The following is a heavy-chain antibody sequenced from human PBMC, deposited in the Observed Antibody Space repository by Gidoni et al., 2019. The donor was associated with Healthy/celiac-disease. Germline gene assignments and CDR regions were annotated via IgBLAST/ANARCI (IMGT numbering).Heavy chain of an antibody. J-gene: IGHJ3*02. CDR2: IYPGDSDT. CDR1: GYSFTSYW. CDR3: ASPSREMATIGGFSNAFDI. V-gene: IGHV5-51*03. Sequence: EVQLVQSGAEVKKPGESLKISCKGSGYSFTSYWIGWVRQMPGKGLEWMGIIYPGDSDTRYSPSFQGQVTISADKSISTAYLQWSSLKASDTAMYYCASPSREMATIGGFSNAFDIWGQGTMVTVSS. D-gene: IGHD5-12*01.